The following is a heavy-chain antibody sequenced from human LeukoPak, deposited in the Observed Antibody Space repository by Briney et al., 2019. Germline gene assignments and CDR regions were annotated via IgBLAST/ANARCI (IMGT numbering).Heavy chain of an antibody. CDR2: ISYDGSNK. CDR1: GFTFSSYA. D-gene: IGHD2-15*01. V-gene: IGHV3-30*04. J-gene: IGHJ6*03. CDR3: ARGKGYCSGGSCYYYYYYMDV. Sequence: GGSLRLSCAASGFTFSSYAMHWVRQAPGKGLEWVAVISYDGSNKYYADSVKGRFTISRDNAKNTLYLQMNSLRAEDTAVYYCARGKGYCSGGSCYYYYYYMDVWGKGTTVTVSS.